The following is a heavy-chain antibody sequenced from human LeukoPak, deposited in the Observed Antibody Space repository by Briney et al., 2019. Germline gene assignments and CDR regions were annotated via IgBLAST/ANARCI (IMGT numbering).Heavy chain of an antibody. CDR3: ARAGGAGVARDTYFDY. Sequence: ASVKVSCKASGYTFTGYYMHWVRQAPGQGLEWMGWINPNSGGTNYAQKFQGRVTMTRDTSISTAHMELSRLRSDDTAVYYCARAGGAGVARDTYFDYWDQGTLVTVSS. CDR1: GYTFTGYY. CDR2: INPNSGGT. J-gene: IGHJ4*02. V-gene: IGHV1-2*02. D-gene: IGHD5-18*01.